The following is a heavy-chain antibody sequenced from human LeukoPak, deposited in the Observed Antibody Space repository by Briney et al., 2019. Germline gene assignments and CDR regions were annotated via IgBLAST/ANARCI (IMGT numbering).Heavy chain of an antibody. CDR1: GGTFSSYA. CDR3: ARGRSGQQLVPPFHY. CDR2: IIPICGTA. V-gene: IGHV1-69*01. D-gene: IGHD6-13*01. J-gene: IGHJ4*02. Sequence: SVKVSCKASGGTFSSYAISWVRQAPGQGLEWIGGIIPICGTANYAQKFQGRVTITADESTSTAYMELGSLRSEDTAVYYCARGRSGQQLVPPFHYWGQGTLVTVSS.